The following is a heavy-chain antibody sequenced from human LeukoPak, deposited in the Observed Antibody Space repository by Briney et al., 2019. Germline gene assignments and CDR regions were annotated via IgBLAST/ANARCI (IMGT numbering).Heavy chain of an antibody. D-gene: IGHD3-22*01. J-gene: IGHJ4*02. Sequence: SETLSLTCTVSGYSISSGYYWGWIRQPPGKGPEWIGNIYYSGSTYYNPSLKSRVTISVDTSKNHFSLKLSSVTAADTAVYYCARVTGYMIEDYFDYWGQGTLVTVSS. CDR2: IYYSGST. V-gene: IGHV4-38-2*02. CDR3: ARVTGYMIEDYFDY. CDR1: GYSISSGYY.